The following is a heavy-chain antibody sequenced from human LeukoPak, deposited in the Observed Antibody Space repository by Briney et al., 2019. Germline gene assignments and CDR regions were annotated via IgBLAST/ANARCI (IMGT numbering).Heavy chain of an antibody. CDR1: GFTFSSYA. V-gene: IGHV3-23*01. CDR3: AKDRRLGAYGDYGLDY. CDR2: ISGSGGST. Sequence: GGSLRLSCAASGFTFSSYAMSWVRQAPGKGLEWVSAISGSGGSTYYADSVKGRFTISRDNSKNTLYLQMNSLRAEDTAVYYCAKDRRLGAYGDYGLDYWGQGTLVTVSS. J-gene: IGHJ4*02. D-gene: IGHD4-17*01.